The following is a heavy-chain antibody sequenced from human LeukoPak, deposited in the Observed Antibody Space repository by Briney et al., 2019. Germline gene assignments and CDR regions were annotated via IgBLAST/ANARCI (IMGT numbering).Heavy chain of an antibody. CDR2: IHSDGSGT. CDR3: ARIPYDSSGYYDY. J-gene: IGHJ4*02. Sequence: PGGSLRLSCAASGFTFSSYWMHWVRQAPGKGLVWVSHIHSDGSGTTYADSVKGRFNISRDNAKNTLFLQMNSLRADDTAVYYCARIPYDSSGYYDYWGQGTQVTVSS. V-gene: IGHV3-74*01. D-gene: IGHD3-22*01. CDR1: GFTFSSYW.